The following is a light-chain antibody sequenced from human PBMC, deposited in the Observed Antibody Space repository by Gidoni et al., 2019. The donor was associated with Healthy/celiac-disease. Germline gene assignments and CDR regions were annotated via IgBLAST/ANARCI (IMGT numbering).Light chain of an antibody. CDR3: QQREGT. CDR2: DAS. CDR1: QSVSSY. V-gene: IGKV3-11*01. Sequence: EIVLTQSPATLSLSPGERATLSCRASQSVSSYLAWYQQKPGQAPRLLIYDASNRATGIPARFSGSGSGTYFTLTISSLEPEDFAVYYCQQREGTFGPGTKVDIK. J-gene: IGKJ3*01.